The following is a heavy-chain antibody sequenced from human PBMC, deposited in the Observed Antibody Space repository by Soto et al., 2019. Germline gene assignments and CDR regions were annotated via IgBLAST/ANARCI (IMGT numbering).Heavy chain of an antibody. J-gene: IGHJ6*02. CDR3: ASTRGYSYGYYYYYYGMDV. CDR1: GYSFTSYW. CDR2: IDPSDSYT. V-gene: IGHV5-10-1*01. D-gene: IGHD5-18*01. Sequence: GESLKISCQGSGYSFTSYWISWVRQMPGKGLEWMGRIDPSDSYTNYSPSFQGHVTISADKSISTAYLQWSSLKASDTAMYYCASTRGYSYGYYYYYYGMDVWGQGTTVTVSS.